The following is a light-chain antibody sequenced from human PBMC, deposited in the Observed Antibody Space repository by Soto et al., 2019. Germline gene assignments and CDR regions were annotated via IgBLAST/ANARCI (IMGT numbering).Light chain of an antibody. J-gene: IGKJ4*01. CDR2: GAS. V-gene: IGKV3-15*01. CDR3: QQYNNWPLT. CDR1: QTVRSD. Sequence: EIVITQSPATLSVSPGERATLSCRASQTVRSDFAWYQQKPGQAPRLLIYGASTRATGIPARFSGSGSGTEFTLTISSLQSEDFAVYYCQQYNNWPLTFGGGTKVDIK.